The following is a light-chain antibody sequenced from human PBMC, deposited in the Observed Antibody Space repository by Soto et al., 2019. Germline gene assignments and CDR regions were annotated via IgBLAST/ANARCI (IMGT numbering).Light chain of an antibody. CDR3: QSYDSSLSSFYV. Sequence: QSVLTQPPSVSGAPGQRVTISCTGSGSNIGAGYDVYWYQQLPGRAPKLLIYGNNRRPSGVPDRFSGSKSGTSASLAITGLQAEDEDDYYCQSYDSSLSSFYVFGTGTKVTVL. J-gene: IGLJ1*01. V-gene: IGLV1-40*01. CDR2: GNN. CDR1: GSNIGAGYD.